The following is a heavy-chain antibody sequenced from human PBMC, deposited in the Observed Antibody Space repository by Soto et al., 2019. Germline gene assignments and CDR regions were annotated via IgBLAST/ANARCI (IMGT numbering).Heavy chain of an antibody. Sequence: ASVKVSCKASDYTFTSYGISWVRQAPGQGLEWMGWISAYNGNKNYAQKLQGRVTMTTDTSTSTAYMELRSLRSDDTAVYYCARGGDYYDSSGYYLNWGQGTLVTVSS. CDR2: ISAYNGNK. CDR3: ARGGDYYDSSGYYLN. V-gene: IGHV1-18*01. CDR1: DYTFTSYG. D-gene: IGHD3-22*01. J-gene: IGHJ4*02.